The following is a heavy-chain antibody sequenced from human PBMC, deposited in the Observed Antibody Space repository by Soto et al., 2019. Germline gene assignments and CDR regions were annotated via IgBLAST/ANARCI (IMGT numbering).Heavy chain of an antibody. J-gene: IGHJ6*02. Sequence: ASVKVSCKASGYTFTSYGISWVRQAPGQGLEWMGWISAYNGNTSYAQKLQGRVTMTTDTSTSTVYMELSSLRSEDTAVYYCAQRGWYDLGGKGTYYNGMDVWGQGTTVTVSS. D-gene: IGHD3-3*01. CDR3: AQRGWYDLGGKGTYYNGMDV. CDR2: ISAYNGNT. CDR1: GYTFTSYG. V-gene: IGHV1-18*01.